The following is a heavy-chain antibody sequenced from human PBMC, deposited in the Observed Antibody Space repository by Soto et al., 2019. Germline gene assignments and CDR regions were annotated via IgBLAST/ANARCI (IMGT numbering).Heavy chain of an antibody. CDR3: ARGEDSYGYPFDY. CDR1: GGAFSSYA. J-gene: IGHJ4*02. CDR2: IIPIFGTA. D-gene: IGHD5-18*01. V-gene: IGHV1-69*13. Sequence: SVKVSCKASGGAFSSYAISWVRQAPGQGLEWMGGIIPIFGTANYAQKFQGRVTITADESTSTAYMELSSLRSEDTAVYYCARGEDSYGYPFDYWGQGTLVTVSS.